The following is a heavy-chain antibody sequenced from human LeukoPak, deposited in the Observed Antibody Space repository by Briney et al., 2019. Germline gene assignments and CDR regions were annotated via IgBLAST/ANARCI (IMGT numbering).Heavy chain of an antibody. Sequence: PGGALRLSCAASGFTFSSYSMNWVREAPGKGQEWGSSISSRSSYIYYADSVKGRFTISRDNAKNSLYLQMNSLRAEDTAVYYCARAGSSSSGTDYYYYGMDVWGQGTTVTVSS. J-gene: IGHJ6*02. CDR1: GFTFSSYS. D-gene: IGHD6-13*01. CDR3: ARAGSSSSGTDYYYYGMDV. CDR2: ISSRSSYI. V-gene: IGHV3-21*01.